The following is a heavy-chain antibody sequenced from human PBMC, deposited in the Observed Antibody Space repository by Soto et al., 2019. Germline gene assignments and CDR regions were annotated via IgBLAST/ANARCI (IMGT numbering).Heavy chain of an antibody. CDR2: INAGNGNT. D-gene: IGHD2-15*01. CDR3: ASRPEGDIVAFDY. CDR1: GYTFTSYA. Sequence: QVQLVQSGSEVKKPGASVKVSCKASGYTFTSYAMHWVRQAPGQSLEWMGWINAGNGNTKYSQKFQGRVTITRDPSASPAYMQLSSLRSEDTAVYYCASRPEGDIVAFDYWGQGTLVTVAS. V-gene: IGHV1-3*01. J-gene: IGHJ4*02.